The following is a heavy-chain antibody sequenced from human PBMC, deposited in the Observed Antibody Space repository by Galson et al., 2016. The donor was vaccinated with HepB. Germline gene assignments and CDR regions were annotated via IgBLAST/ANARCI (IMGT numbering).Heavy chain of an antibody. CDR2: IWSDGSNK. Sequence: SLRLSCAVSGITFSNYGIHWVRQAPGKGLEWVADIWSDGSNKHSADSVKGRFTTSRDSSKNTLYLQMNSLRAEDTAVCYCARGTAMANGDFEHWGQGTLVTVSS. CDR3: ARGTAMANGDFEH. V-gene: IGHV3-33*01. J-gene: IGHJ4*02. CDR1: GITFSNYG. D-gene: IGHD5-18*01.